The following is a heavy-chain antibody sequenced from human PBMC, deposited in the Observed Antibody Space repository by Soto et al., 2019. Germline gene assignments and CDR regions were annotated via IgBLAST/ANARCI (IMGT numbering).Heavy chain of an antibody. Sequence: GGSLRLSCAASGFTFSSYWMSWVRQAPGKGLEWVANIKQDGSEKYYVDSVKGRFTISRDNAKNSLYLQMNSLRAEDTAVYYCATMPNLPLYYDFWSGSDIWGQGTMVTVSS. V-gene: IGHV3-7*01. D-gene: IGHD3-3*01. CDR1: GFTFSSYW. CDR2: IKQDGSEK. CDR3: ATMPNLPLYYDFWSGSDI. J-gene: IGHJ3*02.